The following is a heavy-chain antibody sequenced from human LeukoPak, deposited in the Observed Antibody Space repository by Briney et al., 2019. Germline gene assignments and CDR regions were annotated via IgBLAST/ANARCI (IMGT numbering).Heavy chain of an antibody. CDR2: ISGSGGST. V-gene: IGHV3-23*01. Sequence: GGSLRLSCAAYGLTFSSYAMSWVRQAPGKGLEWVSAISGSGGSTYYADSVKGRFTISRDNSKNTLFLQMNSLRAEDTAVYYCAKARDYGDSDLDYWGQGTLVTVSS. D-gene: IGHD4-17*01. J-gene: IGHJ4*02. CDR3: AKARDYGDSDLDY. CDR1: GLTFSSYA.